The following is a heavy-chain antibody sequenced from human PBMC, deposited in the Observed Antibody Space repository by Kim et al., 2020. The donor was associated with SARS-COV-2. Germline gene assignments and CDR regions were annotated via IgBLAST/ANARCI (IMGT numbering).Heavy chain of an antibody. CDR3: TGGYDILTGYSLFDY. CDR2: IKSKTDGGTT. CDR1: GFTFSNAW. D-gene: IGHD3-9*01. J-gene: IGHJ4*02. V-gene: IGHV3-15*01. Sequence: GGSLRLSCAASGFTFSNAWMSWVRQAPGKGLEWVGRIKSKTDGGTTDYAAPVKGRFTISRDDSKNTLYLQMNSLKTEDTAVYYCTGGYDILTGYSLFDYWGQRALVTVSS.